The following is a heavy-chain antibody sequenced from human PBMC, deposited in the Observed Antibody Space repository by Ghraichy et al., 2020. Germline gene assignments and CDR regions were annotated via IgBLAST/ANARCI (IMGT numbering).Heavy chain of an antibody. J-gene: IGHJ6*02. CDR1: GFSLSTSGVG. D-gene: IGHD6-13*01. V-gene: IGHV2-5*02. CDR2: IYWDDDK. CDR3: AHTEQQPGYYYYGMDV. Sequence: SGPTLVKPTQTLTLTCTFSGFSLSTSGVGVGWIRQPPGKALEWLALIYWDDDKRYSPSLKSRLTITKDTSKNQVVLTMTNMDPVDTATYYCAHTEQQPGYYYYGMDVWGQGTTVTVSS.